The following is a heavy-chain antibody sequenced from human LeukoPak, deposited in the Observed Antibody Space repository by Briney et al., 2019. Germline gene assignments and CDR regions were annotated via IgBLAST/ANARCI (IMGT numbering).Heavy chain of an antibody. D-gene: IGHD6-25*01. J-gene: IGHJ4*02. V-gene: IGHV3-11*04. Sequence: PGGSLRLSCAASGFSFSDYYITWIRQAPGRGLEWVSYITNSGNNIYYADSVTGRFTVSRDNAKNSVYLQMNSLKDEDTAIYYCATKGTAASYSPHDHWGQGTLVTVSS. CDR3: ATKGTAASYSPHDH. CDR2: ITNSGNNI. CDR1: GFSFSDYY.